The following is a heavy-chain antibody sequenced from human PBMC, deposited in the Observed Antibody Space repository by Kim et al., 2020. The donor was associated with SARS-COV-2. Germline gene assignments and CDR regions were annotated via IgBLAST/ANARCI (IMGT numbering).Heavy chain of an antibody. V-gene: IGHV1-69*13. CDR2: IIPIFGTA. J-gene: IGHJ6*02. CDR1: GGTFSSYA. Sequence: SVKVSCKASGGTFSSYAISWVRQAPGQGLEWMGGIIPIFGTANYAQKFQGRVTITADESTSTAYMELSSLRSEDTAVYYCATDIVVVPAFYYYYGMDVWGQGTTVTVSS. CDR3: ATDIVVVPAFYYYYGMDV. D-gene: IGHD2-2*01.